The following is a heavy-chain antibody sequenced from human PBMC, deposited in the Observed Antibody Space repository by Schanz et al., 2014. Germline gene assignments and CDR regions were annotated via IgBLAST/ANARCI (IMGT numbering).Heavy chain of an antibody. Sequence: EVQLVESGGYLVQPGGSLRLSCTASGFAFSSYSMNWVRQAPGKGLEWVSYISSSGTTIYYADSVKGRFTISRDNAKNALLLQMNSLRVEDTAVYDCAKDLLYGAPMPLNHLDYWGQGTLVTVSS. D-gene: IGHD2-2*01. V-gene: IGHV3-48*01. CDR1: GFAFSSYS. CDR3: AKDLLYGAPMPLNHLDY. CDR2: ISSSGTTI. J-gene: IGHJ4*02.